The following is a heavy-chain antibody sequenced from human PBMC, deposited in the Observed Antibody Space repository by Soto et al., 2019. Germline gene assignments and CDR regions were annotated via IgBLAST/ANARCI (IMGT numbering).Heavy chain of an antibody. Sequence: LSLTCTVSGDSISSGNHYWSWIRQPPGKGLEWIGYIFYSGTAYYNPSLKSRLTISVDTSKNQLSLKLSSVTAADTAVHYCARTDYGTAYFDPWGQGSLVTVSS. CDR3: ARTDYGTAYFDP. CDR2: IFYSGTA. J-gene: IGHJ5*02. CDR1: GDSISSGNHY. V-gene: IGHV4-30-4*01. D-gene: IGHD3-10*01.